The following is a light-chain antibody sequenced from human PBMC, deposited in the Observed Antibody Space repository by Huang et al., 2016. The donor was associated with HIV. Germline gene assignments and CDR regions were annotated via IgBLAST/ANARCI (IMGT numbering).Light chain of an antibody. CDR3: QQRTNWRYT. CDR2: DAS. CDR1: QSISSL. Sequence: EIVLTQSPATLSLSPGESATVSCRASQSISSLLAWYQQKPGQAPRLVIYDASSRATGIPARFSGSGSGTDFTLTIGSLEPEDFAVYYCQQRTNWRYTFGQGTKLEIK. J-gene: IGKJ2*01. V-gene: IGKV3-11*01.